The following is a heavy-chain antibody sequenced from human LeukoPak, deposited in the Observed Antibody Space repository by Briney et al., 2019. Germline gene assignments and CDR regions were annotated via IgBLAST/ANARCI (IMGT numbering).Heavy chain of an antibody. D-gene: IGHD5-18*01. Sequence: PSETLSLTCTVSGVSITSGTYYWTWIRQPAGKGLEWIGRIYSTGRVNYNPSLKSRVTMLLDTSKNHISLKLTSVTAADTAIYFCARASETAMITLWGQGTLVTVSS. CDR1: GVSITSGTYY. V-gene: IGHV4-61*02. CDR2: IYSTGRV. CDR3: ARASETAMITL. J-gene: IGHJ1*01.